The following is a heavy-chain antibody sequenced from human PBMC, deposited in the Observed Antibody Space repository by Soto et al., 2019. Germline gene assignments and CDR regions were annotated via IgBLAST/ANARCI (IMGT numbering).Heavy chain of an antibody. CDR1: GFTFSSYG. CDR2: ISYDGSNK. V-gene: IGHV3-30*18. J-gene: IGHJ4*02. D-gene: IGHD5-12*01. Sequence: QPGGSLRLSCAASGFTFSSYGMHWVRQAPGKGLEWVAVISYDGSNKYYADSVKGRFTISRDNSKNTLYLQMNSLRAEDTAVYYCAKVFSIVAGFDYWGQGTLVTVSS. CDR3: AKVFSIVAGFDY.